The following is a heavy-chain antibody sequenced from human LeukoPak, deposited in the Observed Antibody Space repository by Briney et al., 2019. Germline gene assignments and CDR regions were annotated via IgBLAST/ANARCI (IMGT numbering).Heavy chain of an antibody. V-gene: IGHV1-69*05. Sequence: SVKVSCKASGGTFSSYAISWVRQAPGQGLEWMGGIIPIFGTANYAQKFQGRVTITTDESTSTAYMELSSLRSEDTAVYYCARGIAAAGNFDYWGQGTLVTVSS. D-gene: IGHD6-13*01. J-gene: IGHJ4*02. CDR2: IIPIFGTA. CDR3: ARGIAAAGNFDY. CDR1: GGTFSSYA.